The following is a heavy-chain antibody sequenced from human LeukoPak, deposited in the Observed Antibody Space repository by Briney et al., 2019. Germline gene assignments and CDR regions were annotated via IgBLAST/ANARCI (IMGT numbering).Heavy chain of an antibody. Sequence: GGSLRLSCVVSGFRFDDYGMHWVRQAPGKGLEWVSAISPDNTYYADSVKGRFTISRDDSKNTVYLQMNSPSAEDTARYYCVKEHVDRAFTRALEIWGQGTVVTVSS. CDR1: GFRFDDYG. J-gene: IGHJ3*02. V-gene: IGHV3-23*01. CDR3: VKEHVDRAFTRALEI. D-gene: IGHD3-10*01. CDR2: ISPDNT.